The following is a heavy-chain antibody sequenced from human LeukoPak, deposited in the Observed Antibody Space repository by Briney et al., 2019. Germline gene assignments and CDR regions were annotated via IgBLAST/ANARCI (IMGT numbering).Heavy chain of an antibody. J-gene: IGHJ4*02. D-gene: IGHD3-10*01. CDR3: APHRFGEPHFEY. V-gene: IGHV4-59*08. Sequence: KPSETLSLTCTVSDNSISSFYWSWIRQPPGKGLEWIGFVYKTGHTNYNPSLKSRVAISLDGSKSQVSLRLTSVTAADTAVYHCAPHRFGEPHFEYWGRGTLVSVSS. CDR2: VYKTGHT. CDR1: DNSISSFY.